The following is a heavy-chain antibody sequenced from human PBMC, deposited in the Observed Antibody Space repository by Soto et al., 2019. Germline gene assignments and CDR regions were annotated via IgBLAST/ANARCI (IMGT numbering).Heavy chain of an antibody. D-gene: IGHD3-22*01. CDR1: GGTFSSYA. J-gene: IGHJ6*02. CDR2: IIPIFGTA. CDR3: ARDYYDSSGDYYGYYGMDV. V-gene: IGHV1-69*13. Sequence: SVKVSCKXSGGTFSSYAISWVRQAPGQGLEWMGGIIPIFGTANYAQKFQGRVTITADESTSTAYMELSSLRSEDTAVYYCARDYYDSSGDYYGYYGMDVWGQGTTVTVSS.